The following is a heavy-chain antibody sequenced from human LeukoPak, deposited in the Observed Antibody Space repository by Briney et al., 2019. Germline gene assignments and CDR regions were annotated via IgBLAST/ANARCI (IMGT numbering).Heavy chain of an antibody. CDR3: ARDRILATYYYDSSGTSGWFDP. Sequence: ASVKVSCKASGYTFTSYGISWVRQAPGQGLEWMGWISAYNGNTNYAQKLQGRVTMTTDTSTSTAYMELRSLRSDDTAVYYCARDRILATYYYDSSGTSGWFDPWGQGTLVTASS. CDR2: ISAYNGNT. CDR1: GYTFTSYG. D-gene: IGHD3-22*01. J-gene: IGHJ5*02. V-gene: IGHV1-18*01.